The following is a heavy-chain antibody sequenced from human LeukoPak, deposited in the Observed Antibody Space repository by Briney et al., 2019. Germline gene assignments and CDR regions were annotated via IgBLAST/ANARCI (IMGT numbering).Heavy chain of an antibody. Sequence: ASVKVSCKASVYTFTGYYMHSVRQAPGQGLEWMGWINPNSGGTNYVQKFQGRVTMTRDTSISTAYMELCRLRSDDTAVYYCARDGYSYGYVFDYMDVWGKGTTVTISS. CDR3: ARDGYSYGYVFDYMDV. D-gene: IGHD5-18*01. J-gene: IGHJ6*03. V-gene: IGHV1-2*02. CDR2: INPNSGGT. CDR1: VYTFTGYY.